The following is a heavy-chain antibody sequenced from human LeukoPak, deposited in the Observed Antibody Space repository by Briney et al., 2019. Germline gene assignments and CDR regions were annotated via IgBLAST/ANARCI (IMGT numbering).Heavy chain of an antibody. D-gene: IGHD5-12*01. CDR2: INQEDSDK. Sequence: NINQEDSDKYYVDSVKGRFTISRDNAKNSLYLQMNSLRAEDTAVYYCARVRGGYDYEGYWGQGTLVTVSS. V-gene: IGHV3-7*01. CDR3: ARVRGGYDYEGY. J-gene: IGHJ4*02.